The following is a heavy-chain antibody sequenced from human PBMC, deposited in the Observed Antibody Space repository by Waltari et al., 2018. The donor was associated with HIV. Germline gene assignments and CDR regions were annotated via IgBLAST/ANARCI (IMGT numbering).Heavy chain of an antibody. Sequence: VQLQALCPLLVKPSQTLSLPCPVPGGSISSGISYWRCIRQPAGKGLEWFGSIYTSGSTNYNPCLKSRVTISVDTSKNQFSLKLSSVTAADTAVYYCAREIVGATSRHDYWGQGTLVTVSS. D-gene: IGHD1-26*01. V-gene: IGHV4-61*02. CDR2: IYTSGST. CDR1: GGSISSGISY. J-gene: IGHJ4*02. CDR3: AREIVGATSRHDY.